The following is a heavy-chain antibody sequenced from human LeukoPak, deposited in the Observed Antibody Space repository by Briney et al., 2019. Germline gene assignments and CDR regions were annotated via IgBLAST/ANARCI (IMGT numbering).Heavy chain of an antibody. J-gene: IGHJ4*02. V-gene: IGHV1-24*01. D-gene: IGHD6-19*01. Sequence: ASQRVSCKVSGYTLTDLSMHWVRQAPGKGLEWMGGFDPEDAETIYAQNFQGRVTMTEDTSTDTAYMELRSLRSEDTAVYYCATAPRLSGWDFDYWGQGTLVTVSS. CDR1: GYTLTDLS. CDR2: FDPEDAET. CDR3: ATAPRLSGWDFDY.